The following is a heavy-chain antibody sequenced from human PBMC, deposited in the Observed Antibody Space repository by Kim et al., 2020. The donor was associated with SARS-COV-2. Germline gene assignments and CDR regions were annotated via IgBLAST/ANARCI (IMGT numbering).Heavy chain of an antibody. D-gene: IGHD5-18*01. Sequence: GGSLRLSCAASGFTFSSYDMHWVRQAPGKGLEWVTVISYDGSNKYYADSVKGRFTISRDNTKNTLYLRMNSLRAEDTAVYYCAKPHDALDTAMVYDDAVDIWGQETMVTLSS. CDR1: GFTFSSYD. V-gene: IGHV3-30*18. J-gene: IGHJ3*02. CDR3: AKPHDALDTAMVYDDAVDI. CDR2: ISYDGSNK.